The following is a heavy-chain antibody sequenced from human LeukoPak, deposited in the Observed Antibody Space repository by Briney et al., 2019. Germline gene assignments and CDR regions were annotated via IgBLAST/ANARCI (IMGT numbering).Heavy chain of an antibody. V-gene: IGHV4-59*01. CDR1: GGSIRCYY. CDR3: ARGRVQTGSFSFYLDS. D-gene: IGHD3-10*01. J-gene: IGHJ4*02. CDR2: IYDNGST. Sequence: SETLSLTCTVSGGSIRCYYWTWIRQSPGKRLEWIGYIYDNGSTNYNTSLRSRVTMSIDTSRSEFSPRVTSVSTADAAVYYCARGRVQTGSFSFYLDSWGQGTLVTVSS.